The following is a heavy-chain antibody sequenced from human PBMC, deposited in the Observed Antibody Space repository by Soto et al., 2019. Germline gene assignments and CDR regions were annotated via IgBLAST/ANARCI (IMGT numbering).Heavy chain of an antibody. CDR3: ARSIVVVTAADY. V-gene: IGHV1-3*01. CDR2: INAGNGNT. CDR1: RYTFTSCA. J-gene: IGHJ4*02. Sequence: QVQLVQYGAEVKKPGASVKVSCKASRYTFTSCAMHWVRQAHGQRLEWMGWINAGNGNTKYSQKFQGRVTITRDTSASTAYMELSSLISEDTAVYYCARSIVVVTAADYWGQGTLVTVSS. D-gene: IGHD2-21*02.